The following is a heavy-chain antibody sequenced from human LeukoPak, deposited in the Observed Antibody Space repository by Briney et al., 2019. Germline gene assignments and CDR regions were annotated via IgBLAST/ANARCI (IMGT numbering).Heavy chain of an antibody. J-gene: IGHJ5*02. CDR1: GYSFTSYW. CDR2: IYPGDSDT. V-gene: IGHV5-51*01. Sequence: KNGESLQISCKGSGYSFTSYWIGWVRPMPGKGLEWMGIIYPGDSDTRYSPSFQGQVTISADKSISTAYLQWSSLKASDTAMYYCARQRAHLHNWFDPWGQGTLVTVSS. CDR3: ARQRAHLHNWFDP.